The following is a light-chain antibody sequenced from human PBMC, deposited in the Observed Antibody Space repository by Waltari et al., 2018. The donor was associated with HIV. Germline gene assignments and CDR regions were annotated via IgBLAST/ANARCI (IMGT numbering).Light chain of an antibody. CDR2: GAS. V-gene: IGKV3-20*01. Sequence: IVLTQSPGTLSLSPGERATLSCRASQSVSSSYLAWYQQKSGQAPRLLIYGASSRATGIPDRFSGSGSGTEFTLTIARLEPEDVAVYYCQQSETFGQGTRVEIK. CDR3: QQSET. CDR1: QSVSSSY. J-gene: IGKJ1*01.